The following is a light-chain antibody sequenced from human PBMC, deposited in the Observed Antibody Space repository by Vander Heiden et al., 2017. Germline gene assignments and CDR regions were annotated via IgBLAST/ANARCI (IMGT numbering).Light chain of an antibody. CDR2: DAS. J-gene: IGKJ4*01. CDR3: QQDDDLPLT. Sequence: IELTQCPSSLSASVGDRVPITCQASQDISNYLNWYQQKPGRAPKLLIYDASDLETGVPSRFSGRGSGTDFTFTISSLHPEDITTDYCQQDDDLPLTFGAGTKVEIK. V-gene: IGKV1-33*01. CDR1: QDISNY.